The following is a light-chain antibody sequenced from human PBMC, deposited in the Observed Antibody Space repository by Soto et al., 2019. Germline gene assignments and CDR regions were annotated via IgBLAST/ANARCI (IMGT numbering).Light chain of an antibody. CDR1: QSVSNNY. J-gene: IGKJ1*01. Sequence: EIVLTQSPGTLSLSPGERATLSCMASQSVSNNYLALYQQKPCQAPRLLIYGASNRATGIPDRFSGSGSGTDFTLTISRLEPEDFAVYYCQQYGSSGTFGQGTKVEIK. CDR2: GAS. V-gene: IGKV3-20*01. CDR3: QQYGSSGT.